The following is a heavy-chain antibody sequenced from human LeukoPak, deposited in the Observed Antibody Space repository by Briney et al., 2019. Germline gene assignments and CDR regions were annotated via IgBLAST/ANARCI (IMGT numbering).Heavy chain of an antibody. CDR2: ISYDGSNK. J-gene: IGHJ4*02. CDR3: AKGAPEDGYSGYDY. V-gene: IGHV3-30*18. CDR1: GFTFSSYG. Sequence: PGGSLRLSCAASGFTFSSYGMHWVRQAPGKGLEWVAVISYDGSNKYYADSVKGRFTISRDNSKNTLYLQMNSLRAEDTAVYYCAKGAPEDGYSGYDYWGQGTLVTVSS. D-gene: IGHD5-24*01.